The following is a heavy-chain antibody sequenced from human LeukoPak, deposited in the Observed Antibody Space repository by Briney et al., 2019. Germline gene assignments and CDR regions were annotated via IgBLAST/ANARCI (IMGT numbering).Heavy chain of an antibody. Sequence: PGGSLRLSCTASEFTVRRNYMLWVPHAPGKGLEWVSLIFSNGDTHYADSVKGRFTNSRDTSKNTSSLQMNSLRVAGHAMYFCTRDQMNYWGQGTLVTVSS. D-gene: IGHD5-24*01. CDR2: IFSNGDT. V-gene: IGHV3-53*01. CDR3: TRDQMNY. CDR1: EFTVRRNY. J-gene: IGHJ4*02.